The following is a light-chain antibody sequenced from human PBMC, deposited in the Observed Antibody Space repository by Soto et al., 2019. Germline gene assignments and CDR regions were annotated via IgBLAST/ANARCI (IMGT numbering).Light chain of an antibody. CDR2: GAS. V-gene: IGKV3-20*01. CDR1: QSFSSSS. J-gene: IGKJ1*01. Sequence: EIVLTQSPGTLSLSPGERATLSCRASQSFSSSSLAWYQQTPGQAPRLLIYGASSRATGIPDRFSGSGSGTDFTLTISRLEPEDFAVYYCQQYGSSGTFGQGTKVDIK. CDR3: QQYGSSGT.